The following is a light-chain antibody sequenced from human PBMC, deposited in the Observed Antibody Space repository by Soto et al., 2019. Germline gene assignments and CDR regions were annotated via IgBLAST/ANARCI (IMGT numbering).Light chain of an antibody. Sequence: EIVMTQSPATLSVSPGDRATLSCRASQSVDNDLAWYQQKPGQPPRLLIYDASTRAPGIPARFSGSQSGTEFTLTISSLLSEDFAVYSCQQYNNWPLTFGGWTKVEIK. CDR3: QQYNNWPLT. V-gene: IGKV3D-15*01. J-gene: IGKJ4*01. CDR2: DAS. CDR1: QSVDND.